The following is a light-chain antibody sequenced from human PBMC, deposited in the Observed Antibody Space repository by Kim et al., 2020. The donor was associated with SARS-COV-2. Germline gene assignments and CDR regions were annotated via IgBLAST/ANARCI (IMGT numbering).Light chain of an antibody. CDR1: QTINSW. CDR2: TAS. J-gene: IGKJ4*01. V-gene: IGKV1-5*03. CDR3: QQYINYPLT. Sequence: DIQMTQSPSTLSASVGDRVTITCRASQTINSWLAWYQQKPGKAPKLLIYTASSLESGVPSRFSGSGSGTEFTLTISSLQPDDFATYYCQQYINYPLTFGGGTKVEI.